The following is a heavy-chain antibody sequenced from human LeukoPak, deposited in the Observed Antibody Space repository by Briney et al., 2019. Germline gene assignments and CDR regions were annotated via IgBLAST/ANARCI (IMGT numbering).Heavy chain of an antibody. CDR3: ARALYDSSGYYSHFDY. Sequence: GRPLRLSCAASGFTFSSYTMNWVRQAPGKGLEWVSSISRSSIYIYYADSVKGRFTISRDNAKNSLYLQMNSLRAEDTAVYYCARALYDSSGYYSHFDYWGQGTLVTVSS. D-gene: IGHD3-22*01. V-gene: IGHV3-21*01. J-gene: IGHJ4*02. CDR2: ISRSSIYI. CDR1: GFTFSSYT.